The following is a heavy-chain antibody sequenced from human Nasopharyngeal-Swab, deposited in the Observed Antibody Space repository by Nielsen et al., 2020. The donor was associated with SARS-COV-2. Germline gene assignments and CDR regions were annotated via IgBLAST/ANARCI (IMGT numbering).Heavy chain of an antibody. D-gene: IGHD3-10*01. CDR2: IGTAGDP. CDR1: GFTFSSYD. J-gene: IGHJ6*02. V-gene: IGHV3-13*05. Sequence: GGSLRLSCAASGFTFSSYDMHWVRQATGKGLEWVSAIGTAGDPYYPGSVKGRFTISRENAKNSLYLQMNSLRAEDTAVYYCARDDAYGSGSYYKPSYGMDVWGQGTTVTVSS. CDR3: ARDDAYGSGSYYKPSYGMDV.